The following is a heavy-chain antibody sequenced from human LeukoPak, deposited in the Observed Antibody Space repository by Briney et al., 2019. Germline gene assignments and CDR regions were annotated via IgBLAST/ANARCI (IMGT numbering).Heavy chain of an antibody. J-gene: IGHJ1*01. Sequence: GGSLRLSCAASGFTFSDYYMSWIRQAPGKALEWVSYISSSGSTIYYADSVKGRFTISRDNAKNSLYLKMNSLRAEDTAVYYCARGTVVTRASYYFQHWGQGTLVTVPS. CDR2: ISSSGSTI. CDR1: GFTFSDYY. CDR3: ARGTVVTRASYYFQH. V-gene: IGHV3-11*01. D-gene: IGHD4-23*01.